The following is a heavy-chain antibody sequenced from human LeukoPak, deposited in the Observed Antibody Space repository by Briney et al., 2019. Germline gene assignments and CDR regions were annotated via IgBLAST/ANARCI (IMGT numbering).Heavy chain of an antibody. CDR3: ARGSPAAV. Sequence: GGSLRLSCAASGFTFSSYWMHWVRQAPGKGLVWVSRINTDGSTTNYADSVKGRFTISGDNAENTLYLQMNSLRAEDTAAYYCARGSPAAVWGQGALVTVSS. V-gene: IGHV3-74*01. J-gene: IGHJ4*02. D-gene: IGHD6-25*01. CDR2: INTDGSTT. CDR1: GFTFSSYW.